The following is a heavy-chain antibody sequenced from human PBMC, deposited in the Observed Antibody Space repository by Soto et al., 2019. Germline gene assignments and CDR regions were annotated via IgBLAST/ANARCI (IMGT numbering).Heavy chain of an antibody. CDR2: ISSSGSRI. CDR1: GFTFSGYE. V-gene: IGHV3-48*03. Sequence: VGSLRLSCGSSGFTFSGYEMTCVRHSPGKWLEWVSYISSSGSRIYYADSVKGRFTISRDNAKNSLYLQMNSLRAEDTAVYYCASSGLNFGSGTIDVWGQGTQVSVSS. J-gene: IGHJ4*02. CDR3: ASSGLNFGSGTIDV. D-gene: IGHD1-1*01.